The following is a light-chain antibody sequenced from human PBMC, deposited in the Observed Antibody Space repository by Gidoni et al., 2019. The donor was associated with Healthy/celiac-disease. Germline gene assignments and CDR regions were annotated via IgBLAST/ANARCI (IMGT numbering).Light chain of an antibody. CDR3: QQYNNWHTWT. CDR1: QSVSSN. CDR2: GAS. Sequence: EIVMTQSPATLSVSPGERANLSCRASQSVSSNLAWYQQKPGQAPRLLIYGASTRATGIPARFSGSGSGTEFTLTISSLQSEDFAVYDCQQYNNWHTWTFGQGTKVEIK. J-gene: IGKJ1*01. V-gene: IGKV3-15*01.